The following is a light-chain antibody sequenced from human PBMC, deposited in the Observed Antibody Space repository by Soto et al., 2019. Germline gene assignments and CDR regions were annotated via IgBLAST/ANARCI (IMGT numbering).Light chain of an antibody. CDR3: QQYDNLPRV. Sequence: DIQMTQSPSSLSASVGDRVTITCQASQDISNYLNWYQQKPGKAPKLLIYDASNLETGVPSRFSGSGSGTDFTFTISSLQPDDIATYYCQQYDNLPRVFGQGTRLEIK. J-gene: IGKJ5*01. CDR2: DAS. CDR1: QDISNY. V-gene: IGKV1-33*01.